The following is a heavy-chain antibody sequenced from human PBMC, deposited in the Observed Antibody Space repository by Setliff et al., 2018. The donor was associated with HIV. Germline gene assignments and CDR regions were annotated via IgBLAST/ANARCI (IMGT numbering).Heavy chain of an antibody. D-gene: IGHD3-22*01. J-gene: IGHJ5*02. V-gene: IGHV1-46*01. Sequence: TNYYIHWVRQAPGQGLEWMGIINPSGNITNYAQKLQGRVTMTKDTSTSTVYMEVRSLRSEDTAVYYCARDIGRDYDTTEDWFDPWGQGTLVTVSS. CDR3: ARDIGRDYDTTEDWFDP. CDR2: INPSGNIT. CDR1: TNYY.